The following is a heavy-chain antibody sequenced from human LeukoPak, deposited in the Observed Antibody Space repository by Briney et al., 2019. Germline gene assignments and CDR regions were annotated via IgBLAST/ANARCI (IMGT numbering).Heavy chain of an antibody. CDR1: GYTFTDYF. Sequence: ASVKVSCKASGYTFTDYFIHWVRQAPGQGLEWMGWVNPHSGGRNLAQKFQGRVTMTRDTSSTTAYLELSGLTSDDTAMYYCAKVRDRLSSFYPAAWGQGTLVTVSS. CDR2: VNPHSGGR. J-gene: IGHJ4*02. D-gene: IGHD6-13*01. V-gene: IGHV1-2*02. CDR3: AKVRDRLSSFYPAA.